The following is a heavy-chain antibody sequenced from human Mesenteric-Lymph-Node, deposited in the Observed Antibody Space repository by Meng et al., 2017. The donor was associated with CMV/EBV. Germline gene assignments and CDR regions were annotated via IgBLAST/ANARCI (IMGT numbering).Heavy chain of an antibody. CDR1: GTFRSYD. D-gene: IGHD2-8*01. Sequence: GTFRSYDISWVRQAPGQGLEWMRRIIPILGIANYAQKFQGRVTITADKSTSTAYMELSSLRSEDTAVYYCASDIVLMVYAISYFDYWGQGTLVTVSS. CDR2: IIPILGIA. CDR3: ASDIVLMVYAISYFDY. J-gene: IGHJ4*02. V-gene: IGHV1-69*04.